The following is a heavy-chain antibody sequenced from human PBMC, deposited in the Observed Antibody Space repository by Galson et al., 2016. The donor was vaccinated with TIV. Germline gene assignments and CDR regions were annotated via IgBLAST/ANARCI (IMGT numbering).Heavy chain of an antibody. CDR3: ARVNWARAFDY. CDR1: GYIFINYY. D-gene: IGHD7-27*01. CDR2: FNPDSGAT. J-gene: IGHJ4*02. V-gene: IGHV1-2*02. Sequence: SVKVSCKASGYIFINYYIHWVRQAPGQGLEWLGWFNPDSGATQYAQKFQGRVTMTRDTSISTAYMELRRLIADDTAVYYCARVNWARAFDYWGQGTQVTVSS.